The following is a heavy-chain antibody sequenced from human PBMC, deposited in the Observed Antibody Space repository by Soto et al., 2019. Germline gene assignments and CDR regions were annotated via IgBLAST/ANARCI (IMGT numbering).Heavy chain of an antibody. J-gene: IGHJ6*02. CDR1: GFTFSSYA. D-gene: IGHD5-12*01. CDR3: ARDMVAKTHYYYYGMDV. V-gene: IGHV3-64*02. CDR2: ISSNGGST. Sequence: GGSLILSCAASGFTFSSYAMHWVRQAPGKGLEYVSAISSNGGSTYYADSVKGRFTISRDNSKNTLYLQMGSLRAEDMVVYYCARDMVAKTHYYYYGMDVWGQGTTVTVSS.